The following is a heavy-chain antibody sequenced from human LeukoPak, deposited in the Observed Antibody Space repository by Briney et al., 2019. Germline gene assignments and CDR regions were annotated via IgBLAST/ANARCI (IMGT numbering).Heavy chain of an antibody. CDR1: GGSMKNSF. Sequence: SETLSLTRSVSGGSMKNSFWSWIRQPPGKGLEWIGYVSDTGITNSNPSLKSRVTFSIDTSKDQFYLKLRSVTAADTALYFCARNRFQLSGAYWFDPWGRGTLVTVSS. J-gene: IGHJ5*02. CDR2: VSDTGIT. CDR3: ARNRFQLSGAYWFDP. D-gene: IGHD2/OR15-2a*01. V-gene: IGHV4-59*01.